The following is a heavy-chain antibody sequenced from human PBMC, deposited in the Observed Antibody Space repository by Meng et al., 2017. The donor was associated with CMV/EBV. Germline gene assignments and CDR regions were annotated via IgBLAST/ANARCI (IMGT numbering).Heavy chain of an antibody. CDR2: IYYSGST. J-gene: IGHJ4*02. D-gene: IGHD5-24*01. V-gene: IGHV4-39*01. CDR1: GGSISSSSYY. CDR3: ARLGDGYNSGYFDY. Sequence: ESLKISCTVSGGSISSSSYYWGWIRQPPGKGLEWIGSIYYSGSTYYNPSLKSRVTISVDTSKNQLSLKLSSVTAADTAVYYCARLGDGYNSGYFDYWGQGTLVTVSS.